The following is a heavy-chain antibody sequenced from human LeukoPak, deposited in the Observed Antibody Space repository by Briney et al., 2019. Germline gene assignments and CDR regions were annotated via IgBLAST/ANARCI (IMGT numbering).Heavy chain of an antibody. J-gene: IGHJ3*02. CDR1: GYTFTGYY. Sequence: ASVKVSCKASGYTFTGYYMHWVRQAPGQGLEWMGWINPNSGGTNYAQKFQGRVTMTEDTSTDTAYMELSSLRSEDTAVYYCARVWCSGGSCYSSRGAFDIWGQGAMVTVSS. D-gene: IGHD2-15*01. V-gene: IGHV1-2*02. CDR2: INPNSGGT. CDR3: ARVWCSGGSCYSSRGAFDI.